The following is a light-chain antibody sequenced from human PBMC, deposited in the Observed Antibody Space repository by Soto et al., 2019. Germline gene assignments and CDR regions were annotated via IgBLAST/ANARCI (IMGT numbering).Light chain of an antibody. CDR1: QSIVSY. CDR3: QQTYTTLFT. J-gene: IGKJ3*01. CDR2: AAS. V-gene: IGKV1-39*01. Sequence: DIQMTQSPSSLSASVGDRVTITCRASQSIVSYLNCYQQKPGKAPKFLIYAASSLQSGVPSRFSGSGSGTDFTLTISSLQPEDFATYYCQQTYTTLFTFGPGTKVDNK.